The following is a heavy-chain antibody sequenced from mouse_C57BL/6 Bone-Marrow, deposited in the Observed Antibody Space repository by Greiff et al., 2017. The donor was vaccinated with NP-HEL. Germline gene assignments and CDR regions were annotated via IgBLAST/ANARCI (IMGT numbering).Heavy chain of an antibody. J-gene: IGHJ3*01. CDR2: IWSGGST. CDR1: GFSLTSYG. V-gene: IGHV2-2*01. Sequence: VQVVESGPGLVQPSQSLSITCTVSGFSLTSYGVHWVRQSPGKGLEWLGVIWSGGSTDYNAAFISRLSISKDNSKSQVFFKMNSLQADDTAIYYCARNYGSSFSWFAYWGQGTLVTVSA. D-gene: IGHD1-1*01. CDR3: ARNYGSSFSWFAY.